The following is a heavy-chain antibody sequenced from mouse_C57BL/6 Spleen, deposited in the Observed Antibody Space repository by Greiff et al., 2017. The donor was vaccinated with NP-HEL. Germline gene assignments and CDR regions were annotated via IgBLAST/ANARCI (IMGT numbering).Heavy chain of an antibody. J-gene: IGHJ2*01. D-gene: IGHD1-1*02. Sequence: EVKLMESGGGLVKPGGSLKLSCAASGFTFSSYAMSWVRQTPEKRLEWVATISDGGSYTYHPDNVKGRFTISSDNDKDNLYLKMSHLKTEDTAMYYCARDANGDYVDYWGQGTTLTVSS. CDR2: ISDGGSYT. CDR3: ARDANGDYVDY. V-gene: IGHV5-4*01. CDR1: GFTFSSYA.